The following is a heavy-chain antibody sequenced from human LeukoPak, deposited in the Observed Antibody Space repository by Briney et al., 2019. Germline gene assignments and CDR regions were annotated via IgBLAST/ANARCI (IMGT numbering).Heavy chain of an antibody. J-gene: IGHJ6*02. V-gene: IGHV3-9*01. D-gene: IGHD5-12*01. CDR1: GFTFDDYA. CDR3: AKDMLAISSFMDV. Sequence: PGGSLRLSCAASGFTFDDYAMHWVRQAPGKGLEWVSGISWNSGSIGYADFVKGRFTISRDNAKNSLYLQMNSLRAEDTALYYCAKDMLAISSFMDVWGQGTTVTVSS. CDR2: ISWNSGSI.